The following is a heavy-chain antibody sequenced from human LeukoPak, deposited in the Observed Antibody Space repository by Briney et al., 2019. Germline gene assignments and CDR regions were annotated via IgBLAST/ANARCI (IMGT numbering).Heavy chain of an antibody. CDR2: IKTKADVGTV. CDR1: GFTFSSYS. V-gene: IGHV3-15*01. CDR3: TTNDAFDI. Sequence: GGSLRLSCAASGFTFSSYSMNWVRQAPGKGLEWVGRIKTKADVGTVDYTAPVKGRFTISRDDSKNTLYLQMSSLKTEDTALYYCTTNDAFDIWGQGTMVTVSS. J-gene: IGHJ3*02.